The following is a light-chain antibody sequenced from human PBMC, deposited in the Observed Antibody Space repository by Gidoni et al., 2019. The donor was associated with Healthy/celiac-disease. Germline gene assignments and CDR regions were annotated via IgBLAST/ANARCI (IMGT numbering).Light chain of an antibody. V-gene: IGKV1-39*01. CDR3: QQSYSTPLT. J-gene: IGKJ4*01. CDR1: QSISSY. Sequence: DIQMTQSPSSLSASVGDRVTITCRASQSISSYLNWYQHKPGKAPKLLLYAASILQSGVTSRFSGSGSGTDFTLTISSLQPEDFATYYCQQSYSTPLTFXGXTKVEIK. CDR2: AAS.